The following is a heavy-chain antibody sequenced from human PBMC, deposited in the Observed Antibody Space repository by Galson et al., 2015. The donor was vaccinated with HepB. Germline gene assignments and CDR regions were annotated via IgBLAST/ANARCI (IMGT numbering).Heavy chain of an antibody. CDR2: INWNGSST. CDR3: ARVRAYDRDAFDI. D-gene: IGHD2-21*01. V-gene: IGHV3-20*01. Sequence: SLRLSCAASGFTFDDYGMSWVRQAPGKGLEWVSGINWNGSSTGYADSVKGRFTISRDNAKNSLYLQMNSLRAEDTALYHCARVRAYDRDAFDIWGQGTMVTVSS. CDR1: GFTFDDYG. J-gene: IGHJ3*02.